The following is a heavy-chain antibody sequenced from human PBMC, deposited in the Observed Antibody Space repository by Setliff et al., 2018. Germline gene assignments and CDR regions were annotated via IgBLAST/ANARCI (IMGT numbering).Heavy chain of an antibody. D-gene: IGHD6-6*01. V-gene: IGHV3-23*01. J-gene: IGHJ4*02. CDR2: ISGDSVSI. CDR3: ARWTARAVDY. Sequence: GGSLRLSCAASGFTFSTYSMSWARQAPGKGLDWVSAISGDSVSIYYADSVKGRSTISRDNSQNTMYLQMNSLRAEDTAVYYCARWTARAVDYWGQGTLVTVSS. CDR1: GFTFSTYS.